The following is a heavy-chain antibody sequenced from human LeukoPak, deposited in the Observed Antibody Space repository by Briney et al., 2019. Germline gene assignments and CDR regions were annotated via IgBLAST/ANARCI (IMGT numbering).Heavy chain of an antibody. D-gene: IGHD1-26*01. CDR2: INPSNGAT. CDR3: TRESGSYHGNDY. V-gene: IGHV1-2*06. CDR1: GYTFTGYY. Sequence: ASVTVSCKASGYTFTGYYMHWVRQAPGQGLEWMGRINPSNGATNYAQKLQGRVTITGDTSISTAYMELSSLRSDDTAVYYCTRESGSYHGNDYWGQGTLVTVSS. J-gene: IGHJ4*02.